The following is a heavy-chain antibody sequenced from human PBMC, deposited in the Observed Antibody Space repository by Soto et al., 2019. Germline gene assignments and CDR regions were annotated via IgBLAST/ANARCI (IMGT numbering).Heavy chain of an antibody. J-gene: IGHJ3*02. V-gene: IGHV3-21*01. D-gene: IGHD1-26*01. Sequence: EVQLVESGGGLVKPGGSLRLSCAASGFTFSSYSMNWLRQSPGKGLEWVSSISSSSHYKYYADSVKGRFTISKDNAKNSLYLQMNSLRSEDTAVYHCARNLLDCLSAFDIWGQGTMVTVSS. CDR1: GFTFSSYS. CDR2: ISSSSHYK. CDR3: ARNLLDCLSAFDI.